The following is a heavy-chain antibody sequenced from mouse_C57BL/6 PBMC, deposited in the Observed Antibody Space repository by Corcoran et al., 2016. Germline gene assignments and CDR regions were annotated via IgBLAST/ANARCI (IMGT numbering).Heavy chain of an antibody. CDR1: GYSFTSYY. CDR3: ARGGNYYGSSPYYYAMDY. Sequence: QVQLQQSGPELVKPGASVKISCKASGYSFTSYYIHWVKQRPGQGLEWIGWIYPGSGNTKYNEKFKGKATLTADTSSSTAYMQLSSLTSEDSAVYYCARGGNYYGSSPYYYAMDYWGQGTSVTVSS. J-gene: IGHJ4*01. V-gene: IGHV1-66*01. CDR2: IYPGSGNT. D-gene: IGHD1-1*01.